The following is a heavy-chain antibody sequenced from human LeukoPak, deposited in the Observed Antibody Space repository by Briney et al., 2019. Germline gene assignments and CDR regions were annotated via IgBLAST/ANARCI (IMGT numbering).Heavy chain of an antibody. J-gene: IGHJ6*02. CDR1: GYTFTSYD. V-gene: IGHV1-8*01. Sequence: ASVKVSCTASGYTFTSYDSKWVRQAAGQGLEWMGWMNPNSGNTGYAQKFQGRATMTRNTSISTAYMELSSLRSEDTAVYYCARREVLRFLEWSGDYYYGMDVWGQGTTVTVSS. D-gene: IGHD3-3*01. CDR3: ARREVLRFLEWSGDYYYGMDV. CDR2: MNPNSGNT.